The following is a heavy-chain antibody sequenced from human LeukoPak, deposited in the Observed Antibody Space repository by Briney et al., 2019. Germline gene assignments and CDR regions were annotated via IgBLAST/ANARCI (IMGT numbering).Heavy chain of an antibody. J-gene: IGHJ4*02. CDR3: AKDMLRRGIRRGGYFDY. V-gene: IGHV3-43D*03. CDR2: ISWDGGST. D-gene: IGHD3-10*01. Sequence: GGSLRLSCAASGFTFDDYAMHWVRQAPGKGLEWVSLISWDGGSTYYADSVKGRFTISRDNSKNSLYLQMNSLRAEDTALYYCAKDMLRRGIRRGGYFDYWGQGTLVTVSS. CDR1: GFTFDDYA.